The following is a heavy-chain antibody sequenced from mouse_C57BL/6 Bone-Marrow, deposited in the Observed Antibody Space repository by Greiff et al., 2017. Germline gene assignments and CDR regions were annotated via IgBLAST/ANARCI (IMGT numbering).Heavy chain of an antibody. CDR3: TREGGYYWYFDV. CDR2: ISSGGDYI. J-gene: IGHJ1*03. V-gene: IGHV5-9-1*02. CDR1: GFTFSSYA. D-gene: IGHD2-2*01. Sequence: EVMLVESGEGLVKPGGSLKLSCAASGFTFSSYAMSWVRQTPEKRLEWVAYISSGGDYIYYADTVKGRFTISRDNARNTLYLQMSSLKSEDTAMYYCTREGGYYWYFDVWGTGTTVTVSS.